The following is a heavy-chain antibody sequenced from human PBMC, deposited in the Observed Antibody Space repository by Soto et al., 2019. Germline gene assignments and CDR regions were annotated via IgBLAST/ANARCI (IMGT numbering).Heavy chain of an antibody. CDR2: VNPINDNT. V-gene: IGHV1-2*02. CDR3: ARENWHFDY. J-gene: IGHJ4*02. Sequence: QVQLVQSGAEVKKPGASVKVSCKTSGYSFSEFRMHWVRQAPGQGLEWMGWVNPINDNTNYAQDFQARVTMTRDASTKTVYMELSSLTSDDTSTVYCARENWHFDYWGQGTLITVSS. CDR1: GYSFSEFR.